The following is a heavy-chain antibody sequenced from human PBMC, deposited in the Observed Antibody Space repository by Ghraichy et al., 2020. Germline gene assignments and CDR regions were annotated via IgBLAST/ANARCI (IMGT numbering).Heavy chain of an antibody. V-gene: IGHV4-59*08. J-gene: IGHJ4*02. Sequence: SETLSLTCTVSGGSISSYYWSWIRQPPGKGLEWIGYIYYSGSTNYNPSLKSRVTISVDTSKNQFSLKLSSVTAADTAVYYCARWSSGWLYYFDYWGQGTLVTVSS. CDR1: GGSISSYY. CDR3: ARWSSGWLYYFDY. D-gene: IGHD6-19*01. CDR2: IYYSGST.